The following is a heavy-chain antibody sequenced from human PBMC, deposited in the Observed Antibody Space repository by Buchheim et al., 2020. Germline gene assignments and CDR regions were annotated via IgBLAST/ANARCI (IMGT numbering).Heavy chain of an antibody. D-gene: IGHD2-21*02. CDR1: GFTFSSYE. J-gene: IGHJ6*02. CDR2: ISSSGSTI. CDR3: ARDKSGGLSVVVTSRYYYYYGMDV. Sequence: EVQLVESGGGLVQPGGSLRLSCAASGFTFSSYEMNWVRQAPGKGLEWVSYISSSGSTIYYADSVKGRFTISRDNAKNSLYLQMNSLRAEDTAVYYCARDKSGGLSVVVTSRYYYYYGMDVWGQGTT. V-gene: IGHV3-48*03.